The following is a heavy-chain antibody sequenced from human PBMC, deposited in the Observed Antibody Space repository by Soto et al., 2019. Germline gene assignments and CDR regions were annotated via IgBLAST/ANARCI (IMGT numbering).Heavy chain of an antibody. CDR1: CGSIITYC. CDR3: ARAYHGYSYANFDY. D-gene: IGHD5-18*01. CDR2: IYYSGNT. V-gene: IGHV4-59*01. Sequence: PSQTLPLTYTVSCGSIITYCWNWILQPPGKGLEWIAYIYYSGNTDSNPSLESRVTISLDTPKNQLSLKLSSVTAADTAVYYCARAYHGYSYANFDYWGKGTTVTVSS. J-gene: IGHJ6*03.